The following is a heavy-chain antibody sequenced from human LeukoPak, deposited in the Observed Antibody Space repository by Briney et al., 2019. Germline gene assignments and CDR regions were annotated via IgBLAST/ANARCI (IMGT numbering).Heavy chain of an antibody. D-gene: IGHD3-16*01. CDR3: TTRACHAGGCSSSFYYYYGLHF. CDR1: GNSISNYA. CDR2: IIPIFGTA. J-gene: IGHJ6*02. V-gene: IGHV1-69*13. Sequence: SVKVSCKASGNSISNYAVSWVRQAPGQGFEWMGGIIPIFGTADYAQKFQGRVTITADQSTSTAYMALSSLKSEDTATYYCTTRACHAGGCSSSFYYYYGLHFWGQGTTVSVSS.